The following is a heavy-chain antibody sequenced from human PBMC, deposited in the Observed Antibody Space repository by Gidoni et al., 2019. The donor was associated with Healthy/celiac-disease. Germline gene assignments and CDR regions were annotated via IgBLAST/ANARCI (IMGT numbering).Heavy chain of an antibody. CDR1: GFTFSSYG. Sequence: QVQLVESGGGVVQPGRSLRLSCAASGFTFSSYGMHWVRQAPGKGLGWVAVISYDGSNKYYADSVKGRFTISRDNSKNTLYLQMNSLRAEDTAVYYCAKEPLEVEWLPASFDYWGQGTLVTVSS. CDR2: ISYDGSNK. J-gene: IGHJ4*02. D-gene: IGHD3-3*01. CDR3: AKEPLEVEWLPASFDY. V-gene: IGHV3-30*18.